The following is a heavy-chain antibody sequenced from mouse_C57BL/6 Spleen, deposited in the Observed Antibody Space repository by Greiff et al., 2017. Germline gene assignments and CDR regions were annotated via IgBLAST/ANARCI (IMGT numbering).Heavy chain of an antibody. V-gene: IGHV3-6*01. Sequence: DVKLQESGPGLVKPSQSLSLTCSVTGYSITSGYYWNWIRQFPGNKLEWMGYISYDGSNNYNPSLKNRISITRDTSKNQFFLKLNSVTTEDTATYYCARWGTTVVAFDYWGQGTTLTVSS. CDR3: ARWGTTVVAFDY. CDR1: GYSITSGYY. J-gene: IGHJ2*01. CDR2: ISYDGSN. D-gene: IGHD1-1*01.